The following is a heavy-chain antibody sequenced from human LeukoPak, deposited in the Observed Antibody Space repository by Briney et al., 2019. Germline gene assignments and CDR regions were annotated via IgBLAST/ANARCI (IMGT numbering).Heavy chain of an antibody. Sequence: ASVKVSCKASGGTFSSYAISWVRQAPGQGLEGMGGISAYNGNTNYAQKLQGRVTVTTDTSTSTAYMELRSLRSDDTAVYYCARDRAADVWGKGTTVTVSS. J-gene: IGHJ6*04. CDR2: ISAYNGNT. CDR3: ARDRAADV. V-gene: IGHV1-18*01. CDR1: GGTFSSYA.